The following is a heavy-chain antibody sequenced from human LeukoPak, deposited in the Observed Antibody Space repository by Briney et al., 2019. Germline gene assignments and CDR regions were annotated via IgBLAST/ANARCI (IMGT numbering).Heavy chain of an antibody. Sequence: GGSLRLSCATSGFSFSRLGMQWVRQAPGKGLEWVAVIHNDGTMGEYADSVKGRLTISKDFSRNTLHLQIHSLRDDDTAVYYCAKEGDEFRGYLDVWGKGTTVIVSS. J-gene: IGHJ6*04. CDR3: AKEGDEFRGYLDV. CDR2: IHNDGTMG. V-gene: IGHV3-30*02. CDR1: GFSFSRLG. D-gene: IGHD5-12*01.